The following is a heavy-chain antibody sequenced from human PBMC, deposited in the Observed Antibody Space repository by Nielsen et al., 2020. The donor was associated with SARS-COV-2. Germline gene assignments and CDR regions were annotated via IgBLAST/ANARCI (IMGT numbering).Heavy chain of an antibody. CDR3: TGGYDSSGYYYYYYMAV. CDR1: GFTVSSNY. CDR2: IYSGGST. J-gene: IGHJ6*03. Sequence: GESLKISCAASGFTVSSNYMSWVRQAPGKGLEWVSVIYSGGSTYYADSVKGRFTISRDNSKNTLYLQMNSLRAEDTAVYYCTGGYDSSGYYYYYYMAVWGKGTTVTVSS. V-gene: IGHV3-66*01. D-gene: IGHD5-12*01.